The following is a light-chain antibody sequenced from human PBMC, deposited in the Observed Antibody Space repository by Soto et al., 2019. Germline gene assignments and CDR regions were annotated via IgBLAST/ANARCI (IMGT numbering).Light chain of an antibody. J-gene: IGKJ2*01. V-gene: IGKV1-5*01. CDR3: QQYYHYSPYT. CDR1: QSISNW. CDR2: DAS. Sequence: DIPMTQSPSTLSASVGDRVTITCRASQSISNWLAWYQQRPGKAPNLLIYDASTLESGVPSRFSGSGSGTEFTLTISSLQPDDFATYYCQQYYHYSPYTFGQGTKLDIK.